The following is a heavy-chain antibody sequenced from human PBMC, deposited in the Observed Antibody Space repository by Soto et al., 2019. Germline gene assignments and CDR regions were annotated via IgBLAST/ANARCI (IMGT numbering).Heavy chain of an antibody. CDR2: IFPGDSDT. CDR1: GYNFANFW. V-gene: IGHV5-51*01. J-gene: IGHJ3*02. D-gene: IGHD2-8*02. Sequence: GESLKISCKGSGYNFANFWIGWVRQMPGKGLEWMGMIFPGDSDTKNSPSLEGQITMSVDKSDSSAYLQWRSLKASDTAIYYCVAGYSTGLDAFDIWGQGTMVTVSS. CDR3: VAGYSTGLDAFDI.